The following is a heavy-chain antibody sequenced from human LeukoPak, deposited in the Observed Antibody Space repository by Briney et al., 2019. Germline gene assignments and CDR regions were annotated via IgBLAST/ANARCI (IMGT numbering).Heavy chain of an antibody. CDR2: IYYNGDT. Sequence: PSETLSLTCTVSGGSVSSGSYYLTWIRQPPGKGLEWIGQIYYNGDTSYNPSLKSRVTISVDTSKNQFSLKLTSVSAADTAVYYCARDFVSAGGELPFDSWGQGTLVTVSS. CDR3: ARDFVSAGGELPFDS. J-gene: IGHJ4*02. D-gene: IGHD1-7*01. V-gene: IGHV4-61*01. CDR1: GGSVSSGSYY.